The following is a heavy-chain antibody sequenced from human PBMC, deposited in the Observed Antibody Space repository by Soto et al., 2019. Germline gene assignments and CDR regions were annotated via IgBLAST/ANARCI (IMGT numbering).Heavy chain of an antibody. Sequence: SETLSLTCTVSGGSITSGDYYWSWLRQHPGKGLEWVAFIYYSGNPRYNPSLKGRVSISEDTSTNQFSLRLNSATAADTAVYYCAGWAIGGDFDISGHGTMVTV. CDR3: AGWAIGGDFDI. V-gene: IGHV4-31*03. CDR2: IYYSGNP. D-gene: IGHD2-21*01. CDR1: GGSITSGDYY. J-gene: IGHJ3*02.